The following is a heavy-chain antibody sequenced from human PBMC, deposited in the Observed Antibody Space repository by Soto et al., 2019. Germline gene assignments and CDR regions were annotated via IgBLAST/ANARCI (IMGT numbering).Heavy chain of an antibody. J-gene: IGHJ6*04. CDR3: ATGGDRCGFQSYSYYGMDV. V-gene: IGHV3-21*01. D-gene: IGHD3-22*01. CDR1: GFSFSPYI. Sequence: GGSLRLSCSASGFSFSPYILNWVRQAPGKGLEWVSSITSSSTYIYYADSVRGRFTISRDNAKNSLSLQMNSLRAEDSAVYYCATGGDRCGFQSYSYYGMDVWGKGTTVTVYS. CDR2: ITSSSTYI.